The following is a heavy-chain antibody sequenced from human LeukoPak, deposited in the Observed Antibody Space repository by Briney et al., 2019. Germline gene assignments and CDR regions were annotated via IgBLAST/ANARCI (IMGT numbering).Heavy chain of an antibody. V-gene: IGHV3-21*01. D-gene: IGHD3-22*01. Sequence: PGGSLRLSCAASGFTFSSYSMNWVRQAPGKGLEWVSSISSSSSYIYYADSVKGRFTISRDNAKNSLYLQMNSLRAEDTAVYYCARGPAPRTMIVIHDYWGQGPLVTVSS. CDR2: ISSSSSYI. CDR1: GFTFSSYS. CDR3: ARGPAPRTMIVIHDY. J-gene: IGHJ4*02.